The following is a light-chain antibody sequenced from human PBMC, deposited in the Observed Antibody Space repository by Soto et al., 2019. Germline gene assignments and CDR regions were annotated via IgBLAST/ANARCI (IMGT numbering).Light chain of an antibody. CDR3: QQYSSLPHT. J-gene: IGKJ2*01. CDR2: GVS. Sequence: ENVLTQSPGTLSLSPGERATLSCRATQSVTSRYFAWYQQKPGQAPRLFIYGVSSRATDIPDRFSGSGSGTDFTLTISRLEPEDFVVYYCQQYSSLPHTFGQGTKLEVK. CDR1: QSVTSRY. V-gene: IGKV3-20*01.